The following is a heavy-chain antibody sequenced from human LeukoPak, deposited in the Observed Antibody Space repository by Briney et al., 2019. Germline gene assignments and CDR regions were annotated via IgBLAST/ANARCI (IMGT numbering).Heavy chain of an antibody. CDR2: INPNSGGT. CDR3: ARGADGIAAAGTYYYMDV. V-gene: IGHV1-2*02. J-gene: IGHJ6*03. Sequence: GASVRVSCKASGYTFTGYYMHWVRQAPGQGLEWMGWINPNSGGTNYAQKFQGRVTMTRDTSISTAYMELSRLRSDDTAVYYCARGADGIAAAGTYYYMDVWGKGTTVTVSS. D-gene: IGHD6-13*01. CDR1: GYTFTGYY.